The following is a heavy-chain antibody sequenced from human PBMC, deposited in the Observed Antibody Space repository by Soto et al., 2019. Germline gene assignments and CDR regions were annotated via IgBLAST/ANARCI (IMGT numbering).Heavy chain of an antibody. V-gene: IGHV3-48*02. J-gene: IGHJ6*02. CDR1: GFTFISYS. Sequence: PGRSLRLACASSGFTFISYSMDWVRQAPGKGLEWVSYISSSSSAIYYADSVKGRFTISRDNAKNSLYLQMNSLRDEDTAVYYCAGGLISLYGMDVWGQGTTVTVSS. D-gene: IGHD2-8*01. CDR3: AGGLISLYGMDV. CDR2: ISSSSSAI.